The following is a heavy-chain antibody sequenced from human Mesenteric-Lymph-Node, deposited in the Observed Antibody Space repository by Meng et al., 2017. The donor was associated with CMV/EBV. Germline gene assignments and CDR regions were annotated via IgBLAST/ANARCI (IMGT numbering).Heavy chain of an antibody. V-gene: IGHV4-39*07. D-gene: IGHD1-7*01. CDR3: ARNHDWNYFDP. CDR2: VHFSGNT. Sequence: SETLSPTCTVSGGPMSSGTYYWGWIRQPPGKGLEWIGSVHFSGNTFYNPSLKSRVTTSLDTSKNQFSLKLSSVTAADTAVSYCARNHDWNYFDPWGLGTLVTVSS. J-gene: IGHJ5*02. CDR1: GGPMSSGTYY.